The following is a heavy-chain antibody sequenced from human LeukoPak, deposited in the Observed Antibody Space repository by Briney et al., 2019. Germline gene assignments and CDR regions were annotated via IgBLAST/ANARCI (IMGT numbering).Heavy chain of an antibody. J-gene: IGHJ5*02. Sequence: SVKVSCKASGGTFSSYAISWVRQAPGQGLEWMGGIIPIFGTANYAQRFQGRVTITADESTSTAYMELSSLRSEDTAVYYCARSYGSGPARFDPWGQGTLVTVSS. CDR3: ARSYGSGPARFDP. CDR2: IIPIFGTA. V-gene: IGHV1-69*13. CDR1: GGTFSSYA. D-gene: IGHD3-10*01.